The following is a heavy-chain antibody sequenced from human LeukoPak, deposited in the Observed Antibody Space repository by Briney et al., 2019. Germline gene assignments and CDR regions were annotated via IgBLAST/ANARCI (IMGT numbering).Heavy chain of an antibody. CDR1: GFTFSSYW. D-gene: IGHD4-23*01. CDR3: ARGRPHGNDY. CDR2: IASDGSST. V-gene: IGHV3-74*01. J-gene: IGHJ4*02. Sequence: GSLRLSCAASGFTFSSYWMNWVRQAPGKGLVWVSRIASDGSSTTYADSVRGRFSISRDNAKNTLYLQMNSLRVEDTAVYYCARGRPHGNDYWGQGTLVTVSS.